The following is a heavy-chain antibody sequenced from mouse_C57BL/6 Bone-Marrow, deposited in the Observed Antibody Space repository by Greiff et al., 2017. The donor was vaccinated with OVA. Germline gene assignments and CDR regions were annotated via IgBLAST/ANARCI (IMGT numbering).Heavy chain of an antibody. Sequence: DVKLVESGGGLVKPGGSLKLSCAASGFTFSDYGMHWVRQAPEKGLEWVAYISSGSSTIYYADTVKGRFTISRDNAKNTLFLQMTSLRSEDTAMYYCARDYGSSSTWAMDYWGQGTSVTVSS. J-gene: IGHJ4*01. CDR3: ARDYGSSSTWAMDY. CDR2: ISSGSSTI. D-gene: IGHD1-1*01. CDR1: GFTFSDYG. V-gene: IGHV5-17*01.